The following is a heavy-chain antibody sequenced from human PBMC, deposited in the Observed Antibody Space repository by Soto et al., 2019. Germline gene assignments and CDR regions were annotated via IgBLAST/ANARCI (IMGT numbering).Heavy chain of an antibody. D-gene: IGHD6-13*01. CDR1: GYTFTSYG. J-gene: IGHJ5*02. CDR2: ISAYNGNT. Sequence: ASVKVSCKASGYTFTSYGISWVRQAPGQGLEWMGWISAYNGNTNYAQKLQGRVTMTTDTSTSTAYMELRSLRSDDTAVYYCAREAYRSSLGNWFDPWGQATLGTVSS. CDR3: AREAYRSSLGNWFDP. V-gene: IGHV1-18*01.